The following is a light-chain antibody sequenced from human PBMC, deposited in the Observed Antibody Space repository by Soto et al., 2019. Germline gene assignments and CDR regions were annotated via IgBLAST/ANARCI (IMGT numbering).Light chain of an antibody. CDR2: DAS. CDR3: QQRSNWLT. V-gene: IGKV3-11*01. CDR1: QSVSSY. J-gene: IGKJ4*01. Sequence: EIVLTQSPATLSLSPRERATLSCRAGQSVSSYLAWYQQKPSQATRLLIYDASNRATGIPARFSGSGSGTDFTLTISSLEPEDFAVYYCQQRSNWLTFGGGTKV.